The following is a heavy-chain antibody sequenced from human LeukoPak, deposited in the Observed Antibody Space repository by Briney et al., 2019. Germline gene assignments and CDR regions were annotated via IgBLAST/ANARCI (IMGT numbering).Heavy chain of an antibody. Sequence: PSETLSLTCAVYGGSFSGYYWSWIRQPPGRGLEWIGEINHSGSTNYNPSLKSRVTISVDTSKNQFSLKLSSVTAADTAVYYCARLATMVRGVSEFDYWGQGTLVTVSS. J-gene: IGHJ4*02. CDR1: GGSFSGYY. V-gene: IGHV4-34*01. CDR3: ARLATMVRGVSEFDY. CDR2: INHSGST. D-gene: IGHD3-10*01.